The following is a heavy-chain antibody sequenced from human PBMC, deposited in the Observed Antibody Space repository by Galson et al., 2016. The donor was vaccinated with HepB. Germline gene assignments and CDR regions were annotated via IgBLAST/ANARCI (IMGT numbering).Heavy chain of an antibody. V-gene: IGHV3-9*01. CDR1: GFGFYDFA. Sequence: SLRLSCAASGFGFYDFAMHWVRQAPGKGLEWVSGISWSGNSIAYADPVKGRFTISRDNAKNSLFLQMRNLRPEDAAFYYCVKDNWEREAGIGGYFDLWGQGILVTVAS. CDR3: VKDNWEREAGIGGYFDL. D-gene: IGHD1-26*01. CDR2: ISWSGNSI. J-gene: IGHJ4*02.